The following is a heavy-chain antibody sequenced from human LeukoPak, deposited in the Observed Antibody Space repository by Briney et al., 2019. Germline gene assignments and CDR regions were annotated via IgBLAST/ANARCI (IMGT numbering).Heavy chain of an antibody. CDR2: ISGSGGST. V-gene: IGHV3-23*01. CDR1: GFTFSRYA. J-gene: IGHJ4*02. D-gene: IGHD1-26*01. Sequence: GGSLRLSCAASGFTFSRYAMSWVRQAPGKGLEWVSAISGSGGSTYYADSVKGRFTISRDNSKNTLYLQINSLRAEATAVYYCARKWGATTGDYWGQGTLVTVSP. CDR3: ARKWGATTGDY.